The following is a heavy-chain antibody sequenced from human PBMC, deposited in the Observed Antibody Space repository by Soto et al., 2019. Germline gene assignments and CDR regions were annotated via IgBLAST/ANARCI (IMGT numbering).Heavy chain of an antibody. V-gene: IGHV1-2*04. J-gene: IGHJ4*02. Sequence: VEMVQSGAEVKKPGASVRVSCKASGYTFTHYFIHWVRQAPGPGLEWMGWVNPNSGGTNYAQKFQGWFTMTGDTSITTVYLDQSRLRSDDTATECGARDAKIPANAIRDGRWGQGTLVTVSS. CDR3: ARDAKIPANAIRDGR. D-gene: IGHD2-2*01. CDR1: GYTFTHYF. CDR2: VNPNSGGT.